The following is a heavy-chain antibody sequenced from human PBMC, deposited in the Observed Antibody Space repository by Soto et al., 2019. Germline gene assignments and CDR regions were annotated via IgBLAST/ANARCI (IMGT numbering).Heavy chain of an antibody. V-gene: IGHV3-53*01. CDR3: ARRDDSEAFDI. D-gene: IGHD5-18*01. J-gene: IGHJ3*02. Sequence: GGGLFQPGASLRISCAGSGLSVSWEYISWVRQPPGKGLEWVSIIYRGGGTYYADSAKGRCIISRDASKNMVFLQVNNLRAEDTATYYCARRDDSEAFDIWGQGTTVTVSS. CDR1: GLSVSWEY. CDR2: IYRGGGT.